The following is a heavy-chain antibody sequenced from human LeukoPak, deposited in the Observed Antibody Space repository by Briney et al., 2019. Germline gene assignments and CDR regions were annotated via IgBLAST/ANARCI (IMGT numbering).Heavy chain of an antibody. Sequence: GGSLRLSCAASGFTFSSYAMSWVRQAPGKGLEWVSAISGSGGSTYYADSVKGRFTISRDSAKNSLFLQMNSLRAEDTAVYYCASERPSSSWYDYWGQGTLVTVSS. CDR2: ISGSGGST. CDR3: ASERPSSSWYDY. J-gene: IGHJ4*02. D-gene: IGHD6-13*01. CDR1: GFTFSSYA. V-gene: IGHV3-23*01.